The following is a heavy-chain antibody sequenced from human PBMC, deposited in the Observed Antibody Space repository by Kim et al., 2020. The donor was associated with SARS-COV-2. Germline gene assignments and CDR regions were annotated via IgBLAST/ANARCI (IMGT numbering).Heavy chain of an antibody. Sequence: SVKVSCKASGGTFSSYAISWVRQAPGQGLEWMGGIIPIFGTANYAQKFQGRVTITADESTSTAYMELSSLRSEDTAVYYCVRGKSYGPGSYRYYYYGMDVWGQGTTVTVSS. CDR1: GGTFSSYA. CDR3: VRGKSYGPGSYRYYYYGMDV. D-gene: IGHD3-10*01. CDR2: IIPIFGTA. V-gene: IGHV1-69*13. J-gene: IGHJ6*02.